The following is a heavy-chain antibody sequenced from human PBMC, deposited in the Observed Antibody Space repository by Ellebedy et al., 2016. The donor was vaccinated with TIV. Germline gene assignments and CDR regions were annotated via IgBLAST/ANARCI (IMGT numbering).Heavy chain of an antibody. D-gene: IGHD1-26*01. Sequence: GESLKISCAASGFTFSSYAMSWVRQAPGKGLEWVSAISGSGGSTYYADSVKGRFTISRDNSKDTLFLQMNSLRAEDTAVYYCARTIVEVSNYDAFDIWGQGTRVTVSS. J-gene: IGHJ3*02. V-gene: IGHV3-23*01. CDR3: ARTIVEVSNYDAFDI. CDR1: GFTFSSYA. CDR2: ISGSGGST.